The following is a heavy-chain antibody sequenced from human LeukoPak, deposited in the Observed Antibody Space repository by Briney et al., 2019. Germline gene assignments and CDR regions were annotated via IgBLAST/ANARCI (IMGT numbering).Heavy chain of an antibody. V-gene: IGHV3-21*01. CDR3: ARDLTNDFWSGYHFDY. CDR1: GFTFNNYC. Sequence: GGSLRLSCASSGFTFNNYCMNWVRQAPGKGLEWVSSISSSSNYIYYADSVKGRFTISRDNAKNSLYLQMNSLRAEDTAVYYCARDLTNDFWSGYHFDYWGQGTLVTVSS. D-gene: IGHD3-3*01. CDR2: ISSSSNYI. J-gene: IGHJ4*02.